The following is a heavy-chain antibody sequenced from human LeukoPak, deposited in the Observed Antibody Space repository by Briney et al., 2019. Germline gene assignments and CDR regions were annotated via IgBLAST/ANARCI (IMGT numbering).Heavy chain of an antibody. J-gene: IGHJ4*02. CDR2: ISWNSGSI. Sequence: GGSLRLSCAASGFTFSSYAMSWVRQAPGKGLEWVSGISWNSGSIGYADSVKGRFTISRDNAKNSLYLQMNSLRAEDTALYYCAKANPGAYYDILTGYYDYWGQGTLVTVSS. D-gene: IGHD3-9*01. CDR3: AKANPGAYYDILTGYYDY. V-gene: IGHV3-9*01. CDR1: GFTFSSYA.